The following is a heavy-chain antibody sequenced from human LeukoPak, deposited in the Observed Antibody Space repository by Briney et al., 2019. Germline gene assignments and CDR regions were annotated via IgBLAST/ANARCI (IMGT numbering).Heavy chain of an antibody. Sequence: ASVTVSCKASGYTFTSYAMHWVRQAPGQRLEWMGWINAGNGNTKYSQEFQGRVTITRDTSASTAYMELSSLRSEDMAVYYCARGPYSGSYYWFDPWGQGTLVTVSS. J-gene: IGHJ5*02. CDR1: GYTFTSYA. D-gene: IGHD1-26*01. CDR3: ARGPYSGSYYWFDP. V-gene: IGHV1-3*03. CDR2: INAGNGNT.